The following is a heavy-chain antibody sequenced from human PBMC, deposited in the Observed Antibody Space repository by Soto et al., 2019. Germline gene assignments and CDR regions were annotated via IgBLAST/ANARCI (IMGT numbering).Heavy chain of an antibody. V-gene: IGHV1-69*13. CDR3: ARSPPVRGVITLNYYYYGMDV. Sequence: ASVKVSCKASGYTFTSYAISWVRQAPGQGLEWMGGIIPIFGTANYAQKFQGRVTITADESTSTAYMELSSLRSEDTAVYYCARSPPVRGVITLNYYYYGMDVWGQGTTVTVSS. D-gene: IGHD3-10*01. CDR1: GYTFTSYA. J-gene: IGHJ6*02. CDR2: IIPIFGTA.